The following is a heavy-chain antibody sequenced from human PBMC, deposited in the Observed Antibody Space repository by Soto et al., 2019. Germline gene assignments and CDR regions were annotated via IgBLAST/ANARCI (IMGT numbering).Heavy chain of an antibody. CDR2: ISHSGST. J-gene: IGHJ4*02. D-gene: IGHD6-6*01. CDR3: ERVGNYLSYSSSQNDY. Sequence: PSETLSLTCAVYGGSFGGYYWSWIRQPPGKGLEWIGEISHSGSTNYNPSLKSRVTISVDTSKNQFSLKLSSVTAADTAVYYCERVGNYLSYSSSQNDYWGQGTLVTVSS. V-gene: IGHV4-34*01. CDR1: GGSFGGYY.